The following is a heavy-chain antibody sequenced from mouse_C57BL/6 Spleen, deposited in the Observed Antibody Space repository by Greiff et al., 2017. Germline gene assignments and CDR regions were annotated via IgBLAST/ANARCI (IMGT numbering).Heavy chain of an antibody. J-gene: IGHJ2*01. Sequence: QVQLKQPGAELVKPGASVKLSCKASGYTFTSYWMQWVKQRPGQGLEWIGEIDPSDSYTNYNQKFKGKATLTVDTSSSTAYMQLSSLTSEDSAVYYCATGTHFDYWGQGTTLTVSS. CDR1: GYTFTSYW. D-gene: IGHD2-14*01. CDR2: IDPSDSYT. V-gene: IGHV1-50*01. CDR3: ATGTHFDY.